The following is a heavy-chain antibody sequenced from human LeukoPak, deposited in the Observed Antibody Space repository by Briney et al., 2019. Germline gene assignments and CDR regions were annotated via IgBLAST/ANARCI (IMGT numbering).Heavy chain of an antibody. CDR2: IRSKANSYAT. Sequence: PGGSLRLSCAASGVTFSGSAMHWVRHASGKGLGWVGRIRSKANSYATAYAASVKGRFTISRDDSKNTAYLQMNSLKTEDTAVYYCTSVYCSGGSCYFDYWGQGTLLTVSS. CDR1: GVTFSGSA. D-gene: IGHD2-15*01. CDR3: TSVYCSGGSCYFDY. J-gene: IGHJ4*03. V-gene: IGHV3-73*01.